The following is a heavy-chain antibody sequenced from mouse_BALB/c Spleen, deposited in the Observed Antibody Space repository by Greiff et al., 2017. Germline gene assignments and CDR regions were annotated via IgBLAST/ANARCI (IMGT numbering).Heavy chain of an antibody. CDR2: ISTYSGNT. CDR3: ARAGGSPDALAY. CDR1: GYTFTGYA. J-gene: IGHJ3*01. Sequence: QVQLQQSGAELARPGVSVKISCKASGYTFTGYAMHWVKQSHAKGLEWIGDISTYSGNTNYNQKFKDKATLTVDKSSSTAYMELGRLTSEDSAVYYCARAGGSPDALAYWGQGTPVTVSA. D-gene: IGHD1-1*02. V-gene: IGHV1S137*01.